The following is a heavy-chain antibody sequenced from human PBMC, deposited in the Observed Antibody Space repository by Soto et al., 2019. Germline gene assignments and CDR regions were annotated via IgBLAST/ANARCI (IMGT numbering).Heavy chain of an antibody. CDR2: IDPKSGGT. CDR3: AKWTYLDF. V-gene: IGHV1-2*02. Sequence: QLVQSGAEVKKPGASVRVSCKTSGPTFIAYYIHWVRQAPGQGLEWMGWIDPKSGGTTYEQKFLGRVTMTRDTSINTAYMDLNRLTSDDTAVYYCAKWTYLDFWGQGTRVTVSS. CDR1: GPTFIAYY. D-gene: IGHD1-26*01. J-gene: IGHJ4*02.